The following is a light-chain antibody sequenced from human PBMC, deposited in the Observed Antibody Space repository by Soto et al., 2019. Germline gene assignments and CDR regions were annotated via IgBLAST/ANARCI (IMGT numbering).Light chain of an antibody. V-gene: IGKV1-5*01. CDR2: AAS. J-gene: IGKJ3*01. CDR1: QSVSGW. Sequence: DIQMTHSPSTLSASVGDTVTVTFRASQSVSGWLAWYQQKPGEAPKLLVYAASTLQSGVPSRFSGSGSGTEFTLTISSLQPEDFATYYCQQLNSYFFGPGTKVDIK. CDR3: QQLNSYF.